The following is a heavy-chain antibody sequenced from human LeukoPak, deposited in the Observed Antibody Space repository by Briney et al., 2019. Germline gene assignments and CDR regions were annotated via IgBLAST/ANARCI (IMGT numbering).Heavy chain of an antibody. CDR1: GGSISSYY. V-gene: IGHV4-59*01. CDR2: IYYSGST. Sequence: PSETLSLICTVSGGSISSYYWSWIRQPPGKGLEWIGDIYYSGSTNYNPSLKSRVTISVDTSQNQFSLKLSSVTAADTAVYYCARDRRNYYMDVWGKGTTVTVSS. J-gene: IGHJ6*03. CDR3: ARDRRNYYMDV.